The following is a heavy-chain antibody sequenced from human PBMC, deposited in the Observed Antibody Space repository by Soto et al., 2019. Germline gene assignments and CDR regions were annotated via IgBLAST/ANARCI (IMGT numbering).Heavy chain of an antibody. D-gene: IGHD1-1*01. CDR1: GFNVYSFDRYW. CDR3: ATDEGYKPRS. J-gene: IGHJ4*02. Sequence: EVQLVESGGGLVQPGGSLRLSCAAPGFNVYSFDRYWMHWVRQAPGKGLVWISLLDGDGSNTAYADSVKGRFTISRDNAKNMLYLQMNSLRVEDTAVYYCATDEGYKPRSWGQGTRVTVSS. V-gene: IGHV3-74*01. CDR2: LDGDGSNT.